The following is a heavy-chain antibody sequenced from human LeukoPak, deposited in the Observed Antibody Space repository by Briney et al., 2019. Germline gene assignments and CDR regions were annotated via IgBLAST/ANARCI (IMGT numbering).Heavy chain of an antibody. CDR1: GFTFSRYA. CDR3: ARADTSDILTGYSDY. CDR2: TSNDGNNK. Sequence: GGSLRLSCAASGFTFSRYAMHWVRQAPGKGLEWVAVTSNDGNNKYYGDSVKGRFTISRDNAKKSLYLQMNRLRAEDTAVYFCARADTSDILTGYSDYWGQGTLVTVSS. D-gene: IGHD3-9*01. J-gene: IGHJ4*02. V-gene: IGHV3-30*04.